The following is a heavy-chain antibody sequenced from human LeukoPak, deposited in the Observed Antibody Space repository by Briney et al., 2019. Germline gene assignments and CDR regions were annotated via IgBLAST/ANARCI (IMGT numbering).Heavy chain of an antibody. CDR3: ATEPPGIAVAGTTGWFDP. V-gene: IGHV1-24*01. J-gene: IGHJ5*02. D-gene: IGHD6-19*01. CDR2: LDPEGGET. CDR1: GYTITELS. Sequence: ASVKLSCKVSGYTITELSKHGVRQAPGRGLEGRGGLDPEGGETIYAQKLQGRVTMTEDTSTDTAYMELSSLRSEDTPVYYCATEPPGIAVAGTTGWFDPWGQGTLVTVSS.